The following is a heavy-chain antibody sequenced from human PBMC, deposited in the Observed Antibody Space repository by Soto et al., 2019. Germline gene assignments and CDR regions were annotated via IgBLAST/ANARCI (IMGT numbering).Heavy chain of an antibody. CDR3: AKLGSLSDYFDY. Sequence: PGDSLRLFCAASGFTFSSYWMHWVRQAPGKGLVWVSRINSDGSSTSYADSVKGRFTISRDNAKDTLYLQMNGLRAEDTAVYYCAKLGSLSDYFDYCGQGTLATV. V-gene: IGHV3-74*01. CDR1: GFTFSSYW. CDR2: INSDGSST. D-gene: IGHD1-7*01. J-gene: IGHJ4*02.